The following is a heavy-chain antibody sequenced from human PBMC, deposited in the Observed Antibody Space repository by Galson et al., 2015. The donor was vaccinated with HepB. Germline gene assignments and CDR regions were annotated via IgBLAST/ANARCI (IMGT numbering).Heavy chain of an antibody. J-gene: IGHJ4*02. CDR2: ISYDGSNK. CDR3: ARNNGGYSNYEGYYFDY. V-gene: IGHV3-30*03. Sequence: SLRLSCAASGFTFSSYGMHWVRQAPGKGLEWVAVISYDGSNKYYADSVKGRFTISRDNSKNTLYLQMNSLRAEDTAVYYCARNNGGYSNYEGYYFDYWGQGTLVTVSS. CDR1: GFTFSSYG. D-gene: IGHD4-11*01.